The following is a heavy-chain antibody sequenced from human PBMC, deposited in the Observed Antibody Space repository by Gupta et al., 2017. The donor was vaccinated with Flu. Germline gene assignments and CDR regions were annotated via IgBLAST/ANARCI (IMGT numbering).Heavy chain of an antibody. CDR2: ISYDGSNK. CDR1: GFTFGSYA. J-gene: IGHJ4*02. Sequence: CAASGFTFGSYAMHWVRQAPGKGLEWVAVISYDGSNKYYADSVKGRFTISRDNSKNNMYLQMNSLRAEDTAVYYCARTSSFDYWGQGTLVTVSS. CDR3: ARTSSFDY. V-gene: IGHV3-30-3*01.